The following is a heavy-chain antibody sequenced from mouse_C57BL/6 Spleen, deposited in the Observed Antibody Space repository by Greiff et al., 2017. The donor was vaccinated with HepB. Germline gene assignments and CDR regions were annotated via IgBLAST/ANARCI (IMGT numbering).Heavy chain of an antibody. CDR2: ISSGSSTI. CDR3: ANDYDRGAMDY. J-gene: IGHJ4*01. CDR1: GFTFSDYG. Sequence: EVMLVESGGGLVKPGGSLKLSCAASGFTFSDYGMHWVRQAPEKGLEWVAYISSGSSTIYYADTVKGRFTISRDNAKNTLFLQMTSMRSEDTAMYYCANDYDRGAMDYWGQGTSVTVSS. V-gene: IGHV5-17*01. D-gene: IGHD2-4*01.